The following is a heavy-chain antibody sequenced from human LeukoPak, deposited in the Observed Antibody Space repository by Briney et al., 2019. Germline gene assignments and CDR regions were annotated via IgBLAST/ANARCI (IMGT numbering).Heavy chain of an antibody. CDR3: ARDRGDSGYFYIGSYYYYMDV. CDR2: ISAYNGNT. J-gene: IGHJ6*03. CDR1: GYTFTSYG. V-gene: IGHV1-18*01. Sequence: ASAKVSCKASGYTFTSYGISWVRQAPGQGLEWMGWISAYNGNTNYAQKLQGRVTMTTDTSTSTAYMELRSLRSDDTAVYYCARDRGDSGYFYIGSYYYYMDVWGKGTTVTISS. D-gene: IGHD3-22*01.